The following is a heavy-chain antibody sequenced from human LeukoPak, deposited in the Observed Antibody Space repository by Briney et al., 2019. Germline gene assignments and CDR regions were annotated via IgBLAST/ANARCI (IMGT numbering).Heavy chain of an antibody. CDR1: GYSFTSYW. CDR2: IYPGDSDT. J-gene: IGHJ4*02. CDR3: ARTKPNYYDSSGYPDY. D-gene: IGHD3-22*01. V-gene: IGHV5-51*01. Sequence: GESLKISCKGSGYSFTSYWIGWVRQMPGKGLEWMGIIYPGDSDTRYSPSFQGQVTISADKSLSTAYLQWSSLKASDTAMYYCARTKPNYYDSSGYPDYWGQGALVTVSS.